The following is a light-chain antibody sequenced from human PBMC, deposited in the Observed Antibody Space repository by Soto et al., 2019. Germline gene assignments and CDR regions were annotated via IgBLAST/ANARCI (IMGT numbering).Light chain of an antibody. J-gene: IGKJ1*01. CDR2: DAS. CDR3: QVRDVWPT. CDR1: QSVSTS. Sequence: EIVLTQSPATLSLSPGERAALSCRASQSVSTSLAWYQHKPGQAPRVIIYDASKRAPGIPARFSGSGSGTDFTLTISSLEPEDFAVYYWQVRDVWPTFGQGTKVEIK. V-gene: IGKV3-11*01.